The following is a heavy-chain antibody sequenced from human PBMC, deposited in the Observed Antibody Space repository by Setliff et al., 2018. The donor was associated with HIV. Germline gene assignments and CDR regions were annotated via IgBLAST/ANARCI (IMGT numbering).Heavy chain of an antibody. Sequence: SETLSLTCTVSGGSITSGTYYWTWIRQRPGKGLEWIGYIYHTGTTYYHPSLKSRVLISVDTSNNQFSLRLSSVTAADTAVYYCARDLSPYGSGDPYYYYGMDVWGQGTTVTVSS. CDR1: GGSITSGTYY. CDR3: ARDLSPYGSGDPYYYYGMDV. V-gene: IGHV4-31*03. D-gene: IGHD3-10*01. CDR2: IYHTGTT. J-gene: IGHJ6*02.